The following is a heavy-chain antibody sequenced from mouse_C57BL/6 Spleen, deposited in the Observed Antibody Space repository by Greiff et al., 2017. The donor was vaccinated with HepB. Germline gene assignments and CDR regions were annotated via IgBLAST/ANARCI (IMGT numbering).Heavy chain of an antibody. J-gene: IGHJ4*01. CDR1: GYAFSSSW. V-gene: IGHV1-82*01. CDR3: ARRGNYYAMDY. Sequence: QVQLKESGPELVKPGASVKISCKASGYAFSSSWMNWVKQRPGKGLEWIGRIYPGDGDTNYNGKFKGKATLTADKSSSTAYMQLSSLTSEDSAVYCCARRGNYYAMDYWGQGTSVTVSS. CDR2: IYPGDGDT.